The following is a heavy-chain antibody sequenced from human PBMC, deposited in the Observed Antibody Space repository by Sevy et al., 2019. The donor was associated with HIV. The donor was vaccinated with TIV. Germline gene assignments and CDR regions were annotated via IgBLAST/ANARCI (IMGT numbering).Heavy chain of an antibody. Sequence: ASVKVSCKASGGTFSSYAISWVRQAPGQGLEWMGGIIPIFGTANYAQKFQGRVTITADKSKSTAYMELSSLRSEDTAVYYCARAVGSLWFGELFTNYYYYYYMDVWGKGTTVTVSS. CDR3: ARAVGSLWFGELFTNYYYYYYMDV. V-gene: IGHV1-69*06. D-gene: IGHD3-10*01. CDR2: IIPIFGTA. J-gene: IGHJ6*03. CDR1: GGTFSSYA.